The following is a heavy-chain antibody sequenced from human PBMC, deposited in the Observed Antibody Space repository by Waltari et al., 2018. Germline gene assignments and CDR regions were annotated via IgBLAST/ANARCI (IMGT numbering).Heavy chain of an antibody. J-gene: IGHJ6*02. CDR2: IYYRGST. D-gene: IGHD2-2*01. Sequence: QVQLQESGPGLVKPSETLSLTCTVSGGSISSYYWSWIRQPPGKGLEWLGYIYYRGSTNYNPSLKSRVSISVDTSKNQFSLKLRSVTAADAAVYYCARQGPYCSSTSCYAGYYYYYGLDVWGQGTTVTVSS. CDR1: GGSISSYY. CDR3: ARQGPYCSSTSCYAGYYYYYGLDV. V-gene: IGHV4-59*08.